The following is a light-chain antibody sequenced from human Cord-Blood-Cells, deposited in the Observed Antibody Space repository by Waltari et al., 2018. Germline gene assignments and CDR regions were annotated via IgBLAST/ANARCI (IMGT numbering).Light chain of an antibody. CDR1: SSDVGASTY. CDR2: EVS. Sequence: QSALTQPASVSGSPGLSITISCTGTSSDVGASTYVSWYQQHPGKAPKLMIYEVSNRPSGVSNRFSGSKSGNTASLTISGLQAEDEADYYCSSYTSSSTLVFGTGTKVTVL. V-gene: IGLV2-14*01. CDR3: SSYTSSSTLV. J-gene: IGLJ1*01.